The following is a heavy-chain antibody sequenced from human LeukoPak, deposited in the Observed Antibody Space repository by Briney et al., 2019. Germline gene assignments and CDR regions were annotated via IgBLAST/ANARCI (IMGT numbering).Heavy chain of an antibody. D-gene: IGHD3-10*01. CDR2: INPNSGGT. V-gene: IGHV1-2*02. Sequence: ASVKVSCKASGYTFTGYYMHWVRQAPGQGLEWMGWINPNSGGTNYAQKFQGRVTKTRDTSISTAYMELSRLRSDDTAVYYCARAPVLLWFGEPYYYYGMDVWGQGTTVTVSS. CDR3: ARAPVLLWFGEPYYYYGMDV. J-gene: IGHJ6*02. CDR1: GYTFTGYY.